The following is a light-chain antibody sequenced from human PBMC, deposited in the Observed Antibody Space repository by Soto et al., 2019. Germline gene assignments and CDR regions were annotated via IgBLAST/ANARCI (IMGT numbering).Light chain of an antibody. V-gene: IGKV3-20*01. CDR3: QQYGSSRT. CDR2: GAS. J-gene: IGKJ2*01. CDR1: QSVSSSY. Sequence: EIVLTQSPGTLSLSPGERVTLSCRASQSVSSSYLAWYQQKPGQAPRLLIYGASSRATGIPDRFSGSGSGTDFTLTISRLAPEDFAVYYCQQYGSSRTFGQGTKLEIK.